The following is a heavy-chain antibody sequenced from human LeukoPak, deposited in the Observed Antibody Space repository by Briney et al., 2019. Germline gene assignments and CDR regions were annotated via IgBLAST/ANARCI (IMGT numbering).Heavy chain of an antibody. D-gene: IGHD3-22*01. Sequence: PGGSLRLSCAASGFTFSSYAMSWVRQAPGKGLEWVSAISGSGGSTYYADSVKGRFTISKDNSKNTLYLQMNSLRAEDTAIYYCTKSMAEASSGYPLDAFDIWGQGTMLTVSS. CDR2: ISGSGGST. CDR3: TKSMAEASSGYPLDAFDI. J-gene: IGHJ3*02. V-gene: IGHV3-23*01. CDR1: GFTFSSYA.